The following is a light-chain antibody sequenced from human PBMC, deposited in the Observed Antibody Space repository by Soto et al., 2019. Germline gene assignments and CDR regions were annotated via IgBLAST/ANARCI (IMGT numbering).Light chain of an antibody. V-gene: IGKV1-6*01. CDR3: LQDYNYPWT. CDR1: QGIRND. Sequence: AIQRTHSPSSLSASLGDRVTITFRASQGIRNDLGWYQQKPGKAPKLLIYAASSLQSGVPSRFSGSGSGTDFTLTISSLQPEDFATYSCLQDYNYPWTFGQGTKVDIK. CDR2: AAS. J-gene: IGKJ1*01.